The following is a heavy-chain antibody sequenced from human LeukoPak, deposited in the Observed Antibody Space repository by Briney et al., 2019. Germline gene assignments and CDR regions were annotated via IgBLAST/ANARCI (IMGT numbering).Heavy chain of an antibody. CDR3: VREGDNNSGYGS. J-gene: IGHJ4*02. Sequence: GSLRLSCAASGFTVSSSYMSWVRQAPGKGLEWVSVIYRSGSTYYADSVKGRFSISRDSSRNTLHLQMNNLRAEDTAVYYCVREGDNNSGYGSWGQGTLVTVSS. CDR2: IYRSGST. V-gene: IGHV3-53*01. CDR1: GFTVSSSY. D-gene: IGHD3-22*01.